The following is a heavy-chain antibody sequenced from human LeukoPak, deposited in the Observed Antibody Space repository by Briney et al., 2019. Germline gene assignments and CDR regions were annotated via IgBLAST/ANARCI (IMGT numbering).Heavy chain of an antibody. J-gene: IGHJ3*02. CDR2: IRFDGSNK. CDR3: VTTKLELDVFDI. V-gene: IGHV3-30*02. Sequence: GGPLRLSCAASGFTFSSYGMHWVRQAPGKGLEWVAFIRFDGSNKYYADSVKGRFTISRDNSKNTLYLQMNSLRTEDTAVYYCVTTKLELDVFDIWGQGTMVTVSS. D-gene: IGHD1-7*01. CDR1: GFTFSSYG.